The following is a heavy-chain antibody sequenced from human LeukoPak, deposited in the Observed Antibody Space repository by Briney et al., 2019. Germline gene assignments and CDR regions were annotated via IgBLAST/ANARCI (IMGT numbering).Heavy chain of an antibody. D-gene: IGHD3-16*02. Sequence: EASQTLSLTCTVSGGSISSGGYYWSWIRQHPGKGLEWIGYIYYSGSTYYNPSLKSRVTISVDTSKNQFSLKLSSVTAADTAVYYCARSLRGLRTWFDPWGQGTLVTVSS. CDR2: IYYSGST. CDR3: ARSLRGLRTWFDP. J-gene: IGHJ5*02. CDR1: GGSISSGGYY. V-gene: IGHV4-31*03.